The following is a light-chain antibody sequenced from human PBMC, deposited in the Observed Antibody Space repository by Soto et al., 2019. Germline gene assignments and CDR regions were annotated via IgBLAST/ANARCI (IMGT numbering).Light chain of an antibody. CDR3: QSADSSGTYYV. V-gene: IGLV3-25*02. Sequence: SYELTQPPSVSVSPGQTARITCSGDALPKQYAYWYQQKPGQAPVSVIYKDTERPSGIPERFSGSTSGTTVTLTISGVQAEDEADYYCQSADSSGTYYVLGTAKKVTV. CDR2: KDT. CDR1: ALPKQY. J-gene: IGLJ1*01.